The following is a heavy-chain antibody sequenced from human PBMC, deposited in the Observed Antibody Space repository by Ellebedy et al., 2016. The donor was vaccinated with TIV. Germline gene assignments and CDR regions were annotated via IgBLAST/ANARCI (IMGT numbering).Heavy chain of an antibody. CDR1: GGSLRNTPYY. J-gene: IGHJ5*02. V-gene: IGHV4-39*07. D-gene: IGHD3-10*01. CDR3: AGYYGSGSYWLGWFDP. Sequence: SETLSLTXTVSGGSLRNTPYYWGWIRQPPGKGLQWIANIYYRGATYYNPSLKSRVTISADTSKNQFSLRLSSVSAADTAVYYCAGYYGSGSYWLGWFDPWGQGALVTVSS. CDR2: IYYRGAT.